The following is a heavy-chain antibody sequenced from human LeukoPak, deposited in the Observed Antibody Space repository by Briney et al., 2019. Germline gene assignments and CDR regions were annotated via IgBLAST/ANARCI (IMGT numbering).Heavy chain of an antibody. Sequence: ASVNVSCTASGYTFTSYGISWVRQAPGQGLEWMGWISAYNGNTNYAQKLQGRVTITTDTSTSTAYMELRSLRSDDTAVYYCARVVYYYDSSGYFAFDIWGQGTMVTVSS. V-gene: IGHV1-18*01. D-gene: IGHD3-22*01. J-gene: IGHJ3*02. CDR1: GYTFTSYG. CDR2: ISAYNGNT. CDR3: ARVVYYYDSSGYFAFDI.